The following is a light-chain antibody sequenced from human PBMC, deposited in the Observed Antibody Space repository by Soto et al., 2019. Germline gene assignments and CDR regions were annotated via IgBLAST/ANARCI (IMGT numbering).Light chain of an antibody. V-gene: IGKV3-20*01. CDR1: QSVRSTY. J-gene: IGKJ1*01. CDR2: GAS. CDR3: QQYGSSPQT. Sequence: ETVLTQSPGTLSLSPGERATLSCRASQSVRSTYLAWYQQKPGQAPRLLIYGASSRATGIPDRFSGSGSGTDFTLTISRLEPEDFAVYYCQQYGSSPQTFDQGTKVEIK.